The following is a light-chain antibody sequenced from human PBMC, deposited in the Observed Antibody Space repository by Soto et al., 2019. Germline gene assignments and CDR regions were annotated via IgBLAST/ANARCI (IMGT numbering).Light chain of an antibody. CDR2: AAS. V-gene: IGKV1-33*01. Sequence: DIQMTQSPSSLSASVGDRVTITCRASQSISSYLNWYQQKPGKAPKLLIYAASGLQSGVPSRFSGSGSGTDFTFTISSLQPEDIATYYCQQYDNLPPGTFGGGTKVDIK. CDR3: QQYDNLPPGT. J-gene: IGKJ4*01. CDR1: QSISSY.